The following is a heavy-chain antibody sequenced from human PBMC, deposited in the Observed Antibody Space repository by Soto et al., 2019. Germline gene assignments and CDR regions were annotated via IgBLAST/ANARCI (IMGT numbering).Heavy chain of an antibody. CDR2: IFSGGST. J-gene: IGHJ6*02. CDR1: GLPVSSDY. D-gene: IGHD3-16*01. CDR3: ARDGGRGKGMDV. V-gene: IGHV3-53*01. Sequence: GGLRLSCTASGLPVSSDYMSWVRQAPGKGLEWVSVIFSGGSTYYADSVKGRFTISRDNSKNTLFLQMNSLRAEDTAVYYCARDGGRGKGMDVWGQGTSVTVSS.